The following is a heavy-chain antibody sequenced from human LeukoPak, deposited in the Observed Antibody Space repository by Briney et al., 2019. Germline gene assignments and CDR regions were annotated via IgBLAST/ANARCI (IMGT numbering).Heavy chain of an antibody. CDR2: IWHDGSRK. CDR3: ARAGAAAGYFDY. D-gene: IGHD6-13*01. CDR1: GFNFTNHG. V-gene: IGHV3-33*01. J-gene: IGHJ4*02. Sequence: PGGSLRLSCAVSGFNFTNHGMHWVRQAPGKGLEWVAVIWHDGSRKYYADSVKGRFTISRDNSKSTLYLQMLSLRDEDTAVYYCARAGAAAGYFDYWGQGTLVTVSS.